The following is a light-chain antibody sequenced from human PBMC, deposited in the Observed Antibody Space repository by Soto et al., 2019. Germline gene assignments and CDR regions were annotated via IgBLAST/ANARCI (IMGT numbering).Light chain of an antibody. V-gene: IGKV3-11*01. Sequence: EIVMTHSPATLSVTPGERATLSCRASQSVSSSLAWYQQKPGQAPRLLIYGASTRATGIPAKFSGSGSGTDFTLTISSLEPEDFAVYYCQQRSNWPITFGQGTRLEI. CDR3: QQRSNWPIT. J-gene: IGKJ5*01. CDR2: GAS. CDR1: QSVSSS.